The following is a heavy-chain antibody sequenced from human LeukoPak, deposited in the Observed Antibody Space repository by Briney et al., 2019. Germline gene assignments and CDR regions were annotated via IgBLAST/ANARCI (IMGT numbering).Heavy chain of an antibody. CDR3: ARYKKGYSYPGSVRDAFDI. D-gene: IGHD5-18*01. Sequence: PSETLSLTCAVSGGSISSSNWWSWVRQPPGKGLEWIGEIYHSGSTNYNPSLKSRVTISVDTSKNQFSLKLSSVTAADTAVYYCARYKKGYSYPGSVRDAFDIWGQGTMVTVSS. CDR2: IYHSGST. CDR1: GGSISSSNW. J-gene: IGHJ3*02. V-gene: IGHV4-4*02.